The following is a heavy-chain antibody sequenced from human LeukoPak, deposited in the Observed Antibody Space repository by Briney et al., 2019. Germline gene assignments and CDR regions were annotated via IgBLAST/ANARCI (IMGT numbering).Heavy chain of an antibody. D-gene: IGHD1-26*01. V-gene: IGHV4-4*07. CDR3: ARENSGSYREFDY. J-gene: IGHJ4*02. Sequence: SETLSLTCTVSGGPISNYYWTWIRQPAGKGLEWIGRIYPSGSTNYNPSLKSRVTMSVDTSKNQFSLKLSSATAADTAVYYCARENSGSYREFDYWGQGTLVTVSS. CDR2: IYPSGST. CDR1: GGPISNYY.